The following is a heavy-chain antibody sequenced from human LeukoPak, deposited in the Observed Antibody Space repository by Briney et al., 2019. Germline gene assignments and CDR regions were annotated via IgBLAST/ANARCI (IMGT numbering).Heavy chain of an antibody. CDR2: INHSGST. CDR1: GGSFGGYY. V-gene: IGHV4-34*01. Sequence: SETLSLTCAVYGGSFGGYYWSWLRQPPGKGLEWIGEINHSGSTNYNPSLKSRVTISVDTSKNQFSLKLSSVTAADTAVYYCARVNSSSWYNYFDYWGQGTLVTVSS. J-gene: IGHJ4*02. D-gene: IGHD6-13*01. CDR3: ARVNSSSWYNYFDY.